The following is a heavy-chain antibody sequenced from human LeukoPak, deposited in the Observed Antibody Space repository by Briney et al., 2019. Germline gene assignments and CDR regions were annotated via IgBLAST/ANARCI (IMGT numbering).Heavy chain of an antibody. CDR3: AREIFWALGYFDY. J-gene: IGHJ4*02. V-gene: IGHV4-39*07. CDR1: GGSISSSSYY. Sequence: KPSETLSLTCTVSGGSISSSSYYWGWIRQPPGKGLEWIGSIYYSGSTYYNPSLKSRVTISVDTSKNQFSLKLSSVTAADTAVYYCAREIFWALGYFDYWGQGTLVTVSS. CDR2: IYYSGST. D-gene: IGHD3-9*01.